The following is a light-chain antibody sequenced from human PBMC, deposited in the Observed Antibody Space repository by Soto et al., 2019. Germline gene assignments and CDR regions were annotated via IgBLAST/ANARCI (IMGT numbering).Light chain of an antibody. J-gene: IGKJ4*01. CDR3: QQLNSYPSLS. CDR1: QDISSS. Sequence: DIQLTQSPSFLSASIGDRVTITCRASQDISSSLAWYQQKPGKAPKVLIYAASTLQSGVPSRFSGSGSGTECTLTTSSLQPEDFATYYCQQLNSYPSLSFGGGTKVEIK. V-gene: IGKV1-9*01. CDR2: AAS.